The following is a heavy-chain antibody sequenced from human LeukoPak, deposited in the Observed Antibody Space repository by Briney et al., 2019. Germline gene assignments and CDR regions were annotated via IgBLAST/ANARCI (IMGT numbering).Heavy chain of an antibody. CDR1: GGSIGRYY. V-gene: IGHV4-59*01. J-gene: IGHJ4*02. D-gene: IGHD6-19*01. CDR3: ARAKITVALFDY. Sequence: SETLSLTCIVSGGSIGRYYWSWIRQPPGKRLEWIGYIYYSGSTNHNPSLKSRVTMSVDTSKNQFSLTLTSVTAADTAVYYCARAKITVALFDYWGQGTLVTVSS. CDR2: IYYSGST.